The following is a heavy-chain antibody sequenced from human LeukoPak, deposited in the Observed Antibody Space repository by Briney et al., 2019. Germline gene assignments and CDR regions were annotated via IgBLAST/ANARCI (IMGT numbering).Heavy chain of an antibody. Sequence: ASVKVSCKASGYTFTGYYMHWVRQAPGQGLEWMGWINPNSGGTNYAQKFQGRVTMTGDTSISTAYMELSRLRSDDTAVYYCARAGVGGYDIFDYWGQGTLVTVSS. CDR3: ARAGVGGYDIFDY. CDR1: GYTFTGYY. J-gene: IGHJ4*02. D-gene: IGHD5-12*01. V-gene: IGHV1-2*02. CDR2: INPNSGGT.